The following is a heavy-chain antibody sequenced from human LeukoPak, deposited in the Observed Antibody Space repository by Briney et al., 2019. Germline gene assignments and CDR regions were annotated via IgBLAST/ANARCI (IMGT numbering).Heavy chain of an antibody. D-gene: IGHD2-21*02. CDR1: GFSFSSYL. CDR2: IGFDVSKI. V-gene: IGHV3-33*01. CDR3: ARDFGNDYYKFDY. Sequence: GGSLRLSCAASGFSFSSYLMHWVRQAPGKGLEWVALIGFDVSKIYYADSVKGRFTISRDNSKNTLYLQMNSLRDEDTAVYFCARDFGNDYYKFDYWGQGTLVTVSS. J-gene: IGHJ4*02.